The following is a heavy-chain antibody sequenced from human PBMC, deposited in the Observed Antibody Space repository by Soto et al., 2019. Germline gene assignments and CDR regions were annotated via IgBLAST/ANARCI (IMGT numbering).Heavy chain of an antibody. V-gene: IGHV3-15*07. J-gene: IGHJ6*02. D-gene: IGHD3-3*01. CDR1: SVSNAC. CDR3: PTLKGIDFWSAAYGMGD. CDR2: ITRKTDGGTT. Sequence: SVSNACMNWVRQAPGKGLEWVGRITRKTDGGTTDYAAPVKGRFTISRDDSKHTLYLQMNSLKTEDTALYYCPTLKGIDFWSAAYGMGDWGQANTVTVSS.